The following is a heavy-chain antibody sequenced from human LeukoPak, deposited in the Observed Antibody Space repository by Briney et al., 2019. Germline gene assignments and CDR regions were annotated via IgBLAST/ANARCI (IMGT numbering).Heavy chain of an antibody. D-gene: IGHD3-10*01. CDR3: ARDPSGSGSYFDH. J-gene: IGHJ4*01. CDR1: GGSINSYY. V-gene: IGHV4-59*01. CDR2: IYYSGST. Sequence: SETLSLTCTVSGGSINSYYWSWIRQPPGKGLEWIGYIYYSGSTNYNPSLKSRVTISVDTSKNQFSLKLSSVTGADTAVYYCARDPSGSGSYFDHWGQGTLVTVSS.